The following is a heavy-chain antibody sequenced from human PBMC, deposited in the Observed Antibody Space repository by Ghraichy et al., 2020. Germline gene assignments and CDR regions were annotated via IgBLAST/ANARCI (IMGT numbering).Heavy chain of an antibody. J-gene: IGHJ3*02. D-gene: IGHD6-19*01. CDR2: IIPIFGTA. Sequence: SVKVSCKASGGTFSSYAISWVRQAPGQGLEWMGGIIPIFGTANYAQKFQGRVTITADESTSTAYMELSSLRSEDTAVYYCARKLRISSGWYEAFDIWGQGTMVTVSS. CDR3: ARKLRISSGWYEAFDI. V-gene: IGHV1-69*13. CDR1: GGTFSSYA.